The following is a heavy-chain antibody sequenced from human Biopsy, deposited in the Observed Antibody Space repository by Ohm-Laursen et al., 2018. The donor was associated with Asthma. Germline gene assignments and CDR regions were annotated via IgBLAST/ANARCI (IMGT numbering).Heavy chain of an antibody. J-gene: IGHJ4*02. V-gene: IGHV1-69*17. CDR2: IMSPFGLT. CDR3: ARDHCSALWAGVSTDNCYFDY. D-gene: IGHD5/OR15-5a*01. CDR1: EDTFSSYV. Sequence: GSSVKVSCNASEDTFSSYVISWVRQAPGQGLEWMGGIMSPFGLTNYAQRFQDRLTISADKSTRTAYMELRRLRSEDSAVYYCARDHCSALWAGVSTDNCYFDYWGQGTLLTVSS.